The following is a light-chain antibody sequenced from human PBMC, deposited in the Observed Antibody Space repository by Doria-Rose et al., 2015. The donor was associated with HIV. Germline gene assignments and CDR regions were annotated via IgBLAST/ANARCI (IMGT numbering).Light chain of an antibody. V-gene: IGLV2-14*01. CDR3: NSYTDKGIRV. J-gene: IGLJ1*01. CDR1: SSDVGGPFNY. CDR2: EVI. Sequence: QSVLIQPASVSGSPGQSITISCTGTSSDVGGPFNYVSWYQQHPGKAPTLMIYEVISRPSGVSNRFSGSKSGNTASLTISGLLAEDEADYYCNSYTDKGIRVFGTGTKVTVL.